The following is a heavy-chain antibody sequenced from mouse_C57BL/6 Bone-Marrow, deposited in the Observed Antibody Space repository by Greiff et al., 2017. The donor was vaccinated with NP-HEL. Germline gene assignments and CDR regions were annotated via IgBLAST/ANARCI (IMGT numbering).Heavy chain of an antibody. CDR3: ARDQLGDFDY. V-gene: IGHV5-4*01. CDR1: GFTFSSYA. Sequence: DVQLQESGGGLVKPGGSLKLSCAASGFTFSSYAMSWVRQTPEKRLEWVATISDGGSYTYYPDNVKGRFTISRDNAKNNLYLQMSHLKSEDTAMYYCARDQLGDFDYWGQGTTLTVSS. CDR2: ISDGGSYT. J-gene: IGHJ2*01. D-gene: IGHD4-1*02.